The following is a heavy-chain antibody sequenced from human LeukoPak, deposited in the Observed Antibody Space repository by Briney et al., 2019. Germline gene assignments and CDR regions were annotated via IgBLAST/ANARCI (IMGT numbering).Heavy chain of an antibody. J-gene: IGHJ4*02. CDR3: AKALVTTCRGAFCYPFDY. Sequence: QPGGSLRLSCAASGFTLSSYAMSWVRQAPGKGLEWVSAISDTGNTYHADSVKGRFTISRDSSKNTLFLQMNRLRPEDAAVYYCAKALVTTCRGAFCYPFDYWGLGTLVTVSS. CDR2: ISDTGNT. V-gene: IGHV3-23*01. CDR1: GFTLSSYA. D-gene: IGHD2-15*01.